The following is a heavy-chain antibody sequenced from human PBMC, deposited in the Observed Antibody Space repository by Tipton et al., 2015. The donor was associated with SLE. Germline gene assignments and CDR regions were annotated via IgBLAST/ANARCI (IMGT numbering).Heavy chain of an antibody. D-gene: IGHD2-21*01. V-gene: IGHV3-30*18. Sequence: LVQSGGGVVQPGRSLRLSCAASGFTFSGYGMHWVRQAPGKGLEWVAVMSYDGINKYYADSVKGRFTISRDNSKNTLYLQMNSLRAEDTAVYYCAKRPAYCGGDCLHWGQGTLVTVSS. CDR3: AKRPAYCGGDCLH. J-gene: IGHJ1*01. CDR2: MSYDGINK. CDR1: GFTFSGYG.